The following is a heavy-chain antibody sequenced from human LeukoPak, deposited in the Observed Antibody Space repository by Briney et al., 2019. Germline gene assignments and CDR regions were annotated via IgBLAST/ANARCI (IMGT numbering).Heavy chain of an antibody. Sequence: GASVKVSCKASGYTFTSYYMHWVRQAPGQGLEWMGIINPSGGSTSYAQKFQGRVTMTRDTSTSTVYMELSSLRSEDTAVYYCVHSGYDYAIDYWGQGTLVTVSS. CDR1: GYTFTSYY. CDR2: INPSGGST. V-gene: IGHV1-46*01. D-gene: IGHD5-12*01. J-gene: IGHJ4*02. CDR3: VHSGYDYAIDY.